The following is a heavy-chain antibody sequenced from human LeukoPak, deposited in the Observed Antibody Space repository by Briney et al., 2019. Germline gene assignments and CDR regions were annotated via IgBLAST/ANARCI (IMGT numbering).Heavy chain of an antibody. D-gene: IGHD3-3*02. CDR2: IYPGGSDT. CDR3: ARVPFLEWYPHGYYYGMDV. V-gene: IGHV5-51*01. J-gene: IGHJ6*02. CDR1: GYSFTSYW. Sequence: GESLQISCKGSGYSFTSYWIGWVRQMPGKGLEWMGIIYPGGSDTRYSPSFQGQVTISADKSISTAYLQWSSLKASDTAMYYRARVPFLEWYPHGYYYGMDVWGQGTTVTVSS.